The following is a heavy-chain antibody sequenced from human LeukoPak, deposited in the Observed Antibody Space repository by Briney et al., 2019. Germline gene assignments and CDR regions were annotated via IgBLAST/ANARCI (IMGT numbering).Heavy chain of an antibody. V-gene: IGHV1-46*01. D-gene: IGHD2-2*01. CDR3: ARDPYCSSTSCYGLYFDY. CDR1: GYTFTSYY. Sequence: ASVKVSCKASGYTFTSYYMHWVRQAPGQGLEWMGIINPSGGSTSYAQKFQGRVTMTRDTSTSTVYMERSSLRSEDTAVYYCARDPYCSSTSCYGLYFDYWGQGTLVTVSS. CDR2: INPSGGST. J-gene: IGHJ4*02.